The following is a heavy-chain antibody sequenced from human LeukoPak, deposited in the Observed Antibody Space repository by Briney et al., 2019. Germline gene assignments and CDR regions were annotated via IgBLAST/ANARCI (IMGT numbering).Heavy chain of an antibody. V-gene: IGHV3-23*01. J-gene: IGHJ4*02. CDR2: ISGSGGST. CDR3: AKDSGHCGGDCYTDY. Sequence: GGSLRLSCAASGFTFSSYAMSWVRQAPGKGLEWVSAISGSGGSTYYAASVKGRFTISRDNSKNTLYLQMNSLRAEDTAVYYCAKDSGHCGGDCYTDYWGQGTLVTVSS. D-gene: IGHD2-21*02. CDR1: GFTFSSYA.